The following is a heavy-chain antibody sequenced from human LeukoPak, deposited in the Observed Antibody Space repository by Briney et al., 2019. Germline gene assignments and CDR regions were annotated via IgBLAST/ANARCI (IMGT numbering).Heavy chain of an antibody. J-gene: IGHJ4*02. D-gene: IGHD6-13*01. Sequence: QPGGSLRLSCAASGFTYSTYWMHWVRQVPGKGLVWVSRINNDGSRTNCADSVKGRFTISRDNAKNTVFLQMNSLRVEDTAVYYCARDDAAAGIIFDYWGQGTLVTVSS. CDR3: ARDDAAAGIIFDY. CDR1: GFTYSTYW. V-gene: IGHV3-74*01. CDR2: INNDGSRT.